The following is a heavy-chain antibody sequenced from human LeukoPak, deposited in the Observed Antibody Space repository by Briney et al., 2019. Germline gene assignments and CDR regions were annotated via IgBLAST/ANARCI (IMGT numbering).Heavy chain of an antibody. J-gene: IGHJ4*02. D-gene: IGHD6-13*01. CDR3: VRRYSSSWYESDY. CDR1: GYTFTSYD. V-gene: IGHV1-8*01. Sequence: GASVKVSCKASGYTFTSYDINWVRQATGQGLEWMGWMNPNSGNTGYAQKFQGRVTMTRNTSISTAYMELSSLRSEDTAVYYCVRRYSSSWYESDYWGQGTLVTVSS. CDR2: MNPNSGNT.